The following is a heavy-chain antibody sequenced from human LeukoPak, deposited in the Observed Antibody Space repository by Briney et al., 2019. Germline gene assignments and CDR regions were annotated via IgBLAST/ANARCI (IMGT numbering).Heavy chain of an antibody. CDR2: IKQDGSEQ. D-gene: IGHD6-19*01. CDR3: ARDIQVRGQWLY. J-gene: IGHJ4*02. CDR1: GFTFSSSW. V-gene: IGHV3-7*01. Sequence: GGSLRLSCAASGFTFSSSWMTWVRQAPGKGLEWVANIKQDGSEQYYVDSVKGRFTISRDNTKSSLFLQMDSLRAEDTAMYYCARDIQVRGQWLYWGQGTLVTVSS.